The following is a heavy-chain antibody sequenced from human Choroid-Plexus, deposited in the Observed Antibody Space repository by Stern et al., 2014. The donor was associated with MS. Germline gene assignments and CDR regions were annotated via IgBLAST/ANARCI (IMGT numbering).Heavy chain of an antibody. CDR3: AKDRQWSTYFFDY. D-gene: IGHD2-15*01. V-gene: IGHV3-30*18. Sequence: VQLVESGGGVAQPGRPLILSCAASGFTFSNFGMHWVRQAPGKGLEWVACISYDGSDKYYADSVKGRFTIFRDNSKNTLYMHMNSLRGEGTAVYYCAKDRQWSTYFFDYWGQGSLVTVSS. CDR1: GFTFSNFG. J-gene: IGHJ4*02. CDR2: ISYDGSDK.